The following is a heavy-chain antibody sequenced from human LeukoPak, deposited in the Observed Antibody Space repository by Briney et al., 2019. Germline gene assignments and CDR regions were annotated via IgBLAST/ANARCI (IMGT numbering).Heavy chain of an antibody. CDR3: AKHKGSGNYYLYYFYY. V-gene: IGHV3-23*01. CDR1: GFTFSSYA. CDR2: ISGSGGGT. J-gene: IGHJ4*02. Sequence: GGSLRLSCAASGFTFSSYAMSWVRQAPGKGLEWVSVISGSGGGTYYADSVKGRFTISRDNSKNTLYLQMNSLRAEDTAVYYCAKHKGSGNYYLYYFYYWGQGTLVTVSS. D-gene: IGHD3-10*01.